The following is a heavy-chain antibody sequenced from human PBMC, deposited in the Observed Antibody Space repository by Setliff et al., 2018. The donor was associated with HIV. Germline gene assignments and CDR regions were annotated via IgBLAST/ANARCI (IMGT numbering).Heavy chain of an antibody. CDR1: GGSISSYY. CDR3: ARQITMVRGVYQPYYYYYMDV. Sequence: PSETLSLTCTVSGGSISSYYWSWIRQPPGKGLEWIGYINYSGSTNYNPSLQSRVTISVDTSKNQFSLKLSSVTAADTAVYYCARQITMVRGVYQPYYYYYMDVWGKGTTVTVSS. D-gene: IGHD3-10*01. CDR2: INYSGST. V-gene: IGHV4-59*08. J-gene: IGHJ6*03.